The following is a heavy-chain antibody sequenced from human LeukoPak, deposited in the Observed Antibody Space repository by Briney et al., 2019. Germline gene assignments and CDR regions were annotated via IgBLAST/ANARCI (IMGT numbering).Heavy chain of an antibody. V-gene: IGHV3-7*03. D-gene: IGHD2-15*01. CDR3: ARDAPLPLAARTRSYFDY. J-gene: IGHJ4*02. CDR2: IRQDGREK. CDR1: GFTFSNYW. Sequence: GGSLTLSCAASGFTFSNYWMSWLRQAPAKGLEGVANIRQDGREKYYVVSVKGRFTISRDNAKNSLFLQMNSLRAEDTAVYYCARDAPLPLAARTRSYFDYCGQGTLVTVSS.